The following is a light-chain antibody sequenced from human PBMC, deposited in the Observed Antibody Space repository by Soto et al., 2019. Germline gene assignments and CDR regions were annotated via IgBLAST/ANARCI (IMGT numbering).Light chain of an antibody. J-gene: IGKJ2*01. CDR3: HHYGSSPYT. CDR1: QSLSGNY. Sequence: EIVLTQSPGTLSLSPGERATLSCRASQSLSGNYLAWYQQKPGQAPRLLIFGVSSRATGIRDRFSGSGSGTDFTLTIYILEPEYFAVYYCHHYGSSPYTFGLGTKLEIK. V-gene: IGKV3-20*01. CDR2: GVS.